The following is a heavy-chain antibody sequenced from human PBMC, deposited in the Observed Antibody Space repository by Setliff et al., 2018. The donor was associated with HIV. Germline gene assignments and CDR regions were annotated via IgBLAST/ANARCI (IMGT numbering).Heavy chain of an antibody. J-gene: IGHJ4*02. CDR2: INAGNGNT. CDR1: GYTFNNYG. D-gene: IGHD3-10*01. V-gene: IGHV1-3*01. CDR3: ARALSYGSGTYSAAGF. Sequence: GASVKVSCKASGYTFNNYGISWVRQAPGQGLEWMGWINAGNGNTESSKKFQGRVTITRETSATTAYMELSSLTPEDTAIYFCARALSYGSGTYSAAGFWGQGTLVTVSS.